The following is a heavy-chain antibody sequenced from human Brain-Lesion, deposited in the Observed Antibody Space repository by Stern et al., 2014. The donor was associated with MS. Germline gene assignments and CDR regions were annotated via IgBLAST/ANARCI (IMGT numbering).Heavy chain of an antibody. CDR1: GYTLTELS. Sequence: QLQLVESGAEVKKPGASVKVSCKVSGYTLTELSMHWVRQAPRKGLEWMGGFDPEGGETIYAQKFQGRVTMTEDTSTDTAYMELSSLRSEDTAVYYCATLSPGAGGNYYRHFDYWGQGTLVTVSS. J-gene: IGHJ4*02. D-gene: IGHD1-26*01. CDR3: ATLSPGAGGNYYRHFDY. V-gene: IGHV1-24*01. CDR2: FDPEGGET.